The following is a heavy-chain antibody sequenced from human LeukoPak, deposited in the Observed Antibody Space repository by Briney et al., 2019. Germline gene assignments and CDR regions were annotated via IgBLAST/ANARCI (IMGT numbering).Heavy chain of an antibody. CDR3: ARGDIYWDY. CDR2: INPNSGGT. D-gene: IGHD3-9*01. V-gene: IGHV1-2*02. Sequence: ASVKVSCKASGYTFTAYYIYWLRQAPGQGLDWMGWINPNSGGTNYAQNFQDRVSMTRDTSISTAYMELTYLRSDDTAVYYCARGDIYWDYWGQGTQV. CDR1: GYTFTAYY. J-gene: IGHJ4*02.